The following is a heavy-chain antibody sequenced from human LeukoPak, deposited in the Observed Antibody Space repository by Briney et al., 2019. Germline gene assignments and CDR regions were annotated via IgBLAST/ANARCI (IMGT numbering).Heavy chain of an antibody. Sequence: GGSLRLSCAASGFTFSSYAMNWVRQAPGKGLAWVSGINNSGGSTYYADSVKGRFTISRDNSKNTPYLQMNSLRAEDTAIYYCAKPPGLRRLDPWGQGTLVTVSS. D-gene: IGHD5-12*01. CDR3: AKPPGLRRLDP. J-gene: IGHJ5*02. CDR1: GFTFSSYA. V-gene: IGHV3-23*01. CDR2: INNSGGST.